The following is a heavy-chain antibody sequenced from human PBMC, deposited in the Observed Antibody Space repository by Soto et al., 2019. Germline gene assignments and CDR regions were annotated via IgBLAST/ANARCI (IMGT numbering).Heavy chain of an antibody. CDR2: ISGSGGST. J-gene: IGHJ6*02. CDR3: AKDPARGYSYGFGTWYYGMDV. CDR1: GFTFSSYA. Sequence: GGSLRLSCAASGFTFSSYAMSWVRQAPGKGLEWVSAISGSGGSTYYADSVKGRFTISRDNSKNTLYLQMNSLRAEDTAVYYCAKDPARGYSYGFGTWYYGMDVWGQGTTVTVSS. V-gene: IGHV3-23*01. D-gene: IGHD5-18*01.